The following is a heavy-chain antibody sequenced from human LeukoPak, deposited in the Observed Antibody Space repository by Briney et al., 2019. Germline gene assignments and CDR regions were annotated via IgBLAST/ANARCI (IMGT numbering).Heavy chain of an antibody. V-gene: IGHV3-30*02. CDR3: AKPLDYGAYYFDY. CDR2: IRYDGSNK. D-gene: IGHD4-17*01. CDR1: GFTFSSYG. Sequence: PGGSLRLSCAASGFTFSSYGMHWARQAPGKGLEWVAFIRYDGSNKYYADSVKGRFTISRDNSKNTLYLQMNSLRAEDTAVYYCAKPLDYGAYYFDYWGQGTLVTVSS. J-gene: IGHJ4*02.